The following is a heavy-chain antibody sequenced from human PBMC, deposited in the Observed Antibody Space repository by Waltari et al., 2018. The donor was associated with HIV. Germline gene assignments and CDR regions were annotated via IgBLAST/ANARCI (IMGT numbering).Heavy chain of an antibody. CDR1: GYTLTNYD. Sequence: QVQLVQSGAEGKKPGASVKVSCKASGYTLTNYDINWVRQATGQGLEWMGWMNPNSGNTGYAQKFQGRVTMTRNTSISTAYMELSSLRSEDTAVYYCARGYSYDRSGEAFDIWGQGTMVTVSS. CDR3: ARGYSYDRSGEAFDI. CDR2: MNPNSGNT. V-gene: IGHV1-8*01. J-gene: IGHJ3*02. D-gene: IGHD3-22*01.